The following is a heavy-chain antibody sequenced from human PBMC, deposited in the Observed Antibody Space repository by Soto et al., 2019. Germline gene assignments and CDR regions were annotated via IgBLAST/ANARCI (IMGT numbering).Heavy chain of an antibody. CDR1: GFTFSSYS. Sequence: GGSLRLSCAASGFTFSSYSMNWVRQAPGKGLEWVSSISSSSSYIYYADSVKGRFTISRDNAKNSLYLQMNSLRADDTAVYYCAKATRGGAATLIRDYWGQGTLVTVS. CDR2: ISSSSSYI. D-gene: IGHD6-13*01. CDR3: AKATRGGAATLIRDY. J-gene: IGHJ4*02. V-gene: IGHV3-21*04.